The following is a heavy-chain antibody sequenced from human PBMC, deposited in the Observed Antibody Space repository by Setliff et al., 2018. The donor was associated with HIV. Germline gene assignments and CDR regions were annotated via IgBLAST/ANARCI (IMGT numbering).Heavy chain of an antibody. CDR3: ARARGIVAAVHY. J-gene: IGHJ4*02. V-gene: IGHV1-69*13. CDR1: GYTFVSYG. Sequence: SVKVSCKASGYTFVSYGISWLRQAPGQGPEWVGWITPVFGTANYAQKCQGRLTITADESTSTTYMELRSLTFDDTAMYYCARARGIVAAVHYWGQGTLVTVSS. D-gene: IGHD6-13*01. CDR2: ITPVFGTA.